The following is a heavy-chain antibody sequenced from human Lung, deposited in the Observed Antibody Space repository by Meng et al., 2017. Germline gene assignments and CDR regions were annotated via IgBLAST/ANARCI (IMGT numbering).Heavy chain of an antibody. Sequence: QVRVQRWGEVLLKPSGDPPLPVVFSGGSFSDYYWSWIRQPPGKGLEWIGEINHSGSTNYNPSLESRATISVDTSQNNLSLKLSSVTAADSAVYYCARGPTTMAHDFDYWGQGTLVTVSS. V-gene: IGHV4-34*01. CDR1: GGSFSDYY. CDR2: INHSGST. D-gene: IGHD4-11*01. J-gene: IGHJ4*02. CDR3: ARGPTTMAHDFDY.